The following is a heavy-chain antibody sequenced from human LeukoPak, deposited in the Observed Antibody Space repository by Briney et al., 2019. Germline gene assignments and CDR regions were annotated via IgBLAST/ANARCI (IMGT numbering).Heavy chain of an antibody. Sequence: GGSLRLSCAASGFTFSSYAMHWVRQAPGKGLEWVAVISYDGSNKYYADPVKGRFTISRDNSKNTLYLQMNSLRAEDTAVYYCAGGYGSGSYRDYYYGMDVWGKGTTVTVSS. CDR2: ISYDGSNK. CDR3: AGGYGSGSYRDYYYGMDV. V-gene: IGHV3-30*04. D-gene: IGHD3-10*01. J-gene: IGHJ6*04. CDR1: GFTFSSYA.